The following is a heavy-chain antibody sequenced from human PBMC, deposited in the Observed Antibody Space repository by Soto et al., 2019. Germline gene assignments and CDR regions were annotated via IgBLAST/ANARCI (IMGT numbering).Heavy chain of an antibody. Sequence: QVQLVESGGGLVKPGGSLRLSCAASGFNFIDYYFGWIRQTPERGLEWVAFISTSGSVVTYADSVKGRFTISRDNVKNLVHLQLSDLTAQDAAIYYSVRETVAPIVGQDPSYRLDVWGKGTTVTVSS. CDR3: VRETVAPIVGQDPSYRLDV. D-gene: IGHD3-3*01. CDR2: ISTSGSVV. V-gene: IGHV3-11*01. CDR1: GFNFIDYY. J-gene: IGHJ6*04.